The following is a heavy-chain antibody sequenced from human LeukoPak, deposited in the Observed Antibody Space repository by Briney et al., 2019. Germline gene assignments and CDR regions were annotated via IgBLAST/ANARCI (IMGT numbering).Heavy chain of an antibody. CDR1: GFTFSNYW. V-gene: IGHV3-74*01. D-gene: IGHD4-11*01. CDR2: INPGGSST. CDR3: ARSNQADDY. Sequence: GGSLRLSCAASGFTFSNYWMHWVRQVPGEGLVWVSRINPGGSSTTYADSVKGRFTISRDNAKNTLYLQMNSLRAEDTAVYYCARSNQADDYWGQGTLVTVSS. J-gene: IGHJ4*02.